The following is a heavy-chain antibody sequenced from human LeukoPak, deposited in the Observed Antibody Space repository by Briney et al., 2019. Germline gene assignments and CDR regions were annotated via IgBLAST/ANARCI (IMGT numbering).Heavy chain of an antibody. Sequence: GGSLRLSCAASGFTFNSYAMAWVRQPPGKGLEWVSAISSSGDSTYYTDSVKGRFTISRDNSNNTLYLEMSRLRADDTAVYFCAARPDRGLGPLDFWGQGTLVTVSS. J-gene: IGHJ4*02. CDR3: AARPDRGLGPLDF. V-gene: IGHV3-23*01. CDR1: GFTFNSYA. CDR2: ISSSGDST.